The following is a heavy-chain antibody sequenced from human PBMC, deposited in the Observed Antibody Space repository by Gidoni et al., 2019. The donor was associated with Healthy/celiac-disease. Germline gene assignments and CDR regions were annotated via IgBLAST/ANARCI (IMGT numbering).Heavy chain of an antibody. D-gene: IGHD2-8*01. CDR3: ARSRQVYGLVAAFDI. J-gene: IGHJ3*02. CDR1: GFTFDAYA. Sequence: EVQLVESGGGLVQPGRSLRLSCAASGFTFDAYAMNWVRQAPGEGLEGVSGISCNSGSIGYAESVKGRFTIARDNAKNSLYLQMNSLRGEDTALYHCARSRQVYGLVAAFDIWGQGKMVTVSS. CDR2: ISCNSGSI. V-gene: IGHV3-9*01.